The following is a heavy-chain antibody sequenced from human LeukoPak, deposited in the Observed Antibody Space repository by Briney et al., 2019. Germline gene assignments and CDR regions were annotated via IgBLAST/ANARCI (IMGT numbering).Heavy chain of an antibody. V-gene: IGHV1-69*04. D-gene: IGHD3-22*01. CDR1: GGTFSSYA. J-gene: IGHJ6*02. Sequence: SVKVSCTASGGTFSSYAISWVRQAPGQGLEWMGRIIPIFGIANYAQKFQGRVTITADKSTSTAYMELSSLRSEDTAVYYCARDSSGYGPYYYGMDVWGQGTTVTVSS. CDR3: ARDSSGYGPYYYGMDV. CDR2: IIPIFGIA.